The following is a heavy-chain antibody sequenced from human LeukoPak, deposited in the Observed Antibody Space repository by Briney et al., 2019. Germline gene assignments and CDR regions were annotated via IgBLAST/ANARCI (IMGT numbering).Heavy chain of an antibody. Sequence: SSVNVSCKACGGTFRRYAIRWVRQAPGKGLDWVGGIIPIFGTEKYAQKFQGRVTITAGESTSTAYMELSSLRSEDTAVYYCARDQGYCSSTSCLYSSSSSKVAFDIWGQGTMVTVSS. CDR1: GGTFRRYA. V-gene: IGHV1-69*01. CDR2: IIPIFGTE. D-gene: IGHD2-2*01. J-gene: IGHJ3*02. CDR3: ARDQGYCSSTSCLYSSSSSKVAFDI.